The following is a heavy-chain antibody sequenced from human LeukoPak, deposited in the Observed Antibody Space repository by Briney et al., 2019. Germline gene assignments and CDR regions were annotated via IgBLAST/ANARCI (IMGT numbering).Heavy chain of an antibody. D-gene: IGHD3-3*01. CDR3: ARDLSDFAGLWLDYYYYGMDV. Sequence: ASVKVSCKASGYTFTCYYMHWVGQAPGQGLEGRGWINPNSGGTNYAQKLQGRVTMTTDTSTSTAYMELRSLRSDDTAVYYCARDLSDFAGLWLDYYYYGMDVWGQGTTVTVSS. CDR1: GYTFTCYY. CDR2: INPNSGGT. J-gene: IGHJ6*02. V-gene: IGHV1-2*02.